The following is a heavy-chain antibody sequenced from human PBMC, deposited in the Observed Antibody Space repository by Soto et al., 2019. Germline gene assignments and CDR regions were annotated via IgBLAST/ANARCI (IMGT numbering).Heavy chain of an antibody. Sequence: SETLSLTCAVSGGSISSGGYSWSWIRQPPGKGLEWIGYIYHSGSTYYNPSLKGRVTISVDRSKNQFSLKLSSVTAADTAVYYCARVGYYDSSGNPNYGMDVWGQGTTVTVSS. CDR3: ARVGYYDSSGNPNYGMDV. J-gene: IGHJ6*02. D-gene: IGHD3-22*01. V-gene: IGHV4-30-2*01. CDR2: IYHSGST. CDR1: GGSISSGGYS.